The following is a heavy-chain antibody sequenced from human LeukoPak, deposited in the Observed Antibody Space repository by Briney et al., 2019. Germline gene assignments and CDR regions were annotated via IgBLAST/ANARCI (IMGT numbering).Heavy chain of an antibody. CDR3: ARVSWFPGTSYYYMDV. Sequence: PSETLSLTCTVSGGSISSGGYYWSWIRQPAGKGPEWIGRIYTSGNTNYNPSLKSRATISVDTSKNQFSLELSSVTAADTAVYYCARVSWFPGTSYYYMDVWGKGTTVTVSS. CDR2: IYTSGNT. CDR1: GGSISSGGYY. J-gene: IGHJ6*03. V-gene: IGHV4-61*02. D-gene: IGHD1-1*01.